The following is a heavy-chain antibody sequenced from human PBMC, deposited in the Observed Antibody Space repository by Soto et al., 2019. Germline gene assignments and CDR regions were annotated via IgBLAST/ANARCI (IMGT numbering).Heavy chain of an antibody. V-gene: IGHV4-39*01. CDR1: GGSISTSSYY. CDR2: IYYSGST. CDR3: ARDYDSSGDY. D-gene: IGHD3-22*01. J-gene: IGHJ4*02. Sequence: QLQLQESGPGLVKPSETLSLTCTVSGGSISTSSYYWGWIRQPPGKGLGWIGSIYYSGSTYNNPSLKSRVTISVDTSKTQFSLKLSSVTAAATAVYYCARDYDSSGDYWGQGTLVTVSS.